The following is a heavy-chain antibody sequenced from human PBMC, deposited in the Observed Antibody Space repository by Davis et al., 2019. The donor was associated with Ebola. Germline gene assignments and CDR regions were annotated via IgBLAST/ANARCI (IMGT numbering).Heavy chain of an antibody. CDR2: INPNSGGT. D-gene: IGHD3-10*01. V-gene: IGHV1-2*06. CDR3: ARDGRVYDSGSYYYYGMDV. CDR1: GYTFTDYY. J-gene: IGHJ6*04. Sequence: AVSVKVSCKASGYTFTDYYMHWVRQAPGQGLEWMGRINPNSGGTNYAQKFQDRVTMTTDTSTSTAYMELRSLRSDDTAVYYCARDGRVYDSGSYYYYGMDVWGKGTTVTVSS.